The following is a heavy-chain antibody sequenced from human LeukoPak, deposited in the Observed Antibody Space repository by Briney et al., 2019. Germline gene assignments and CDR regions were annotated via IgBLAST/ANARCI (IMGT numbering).Heavy chain of an antibody. CDR2: IYTSGST. Sequence: SETLSLTCTVSGGSISSYYWSWIRQPAGKGLEWIGCIYTSGSTNYNPSLKSQVTMSVDTSKNQFSLQLSPVAAADTAVYYCARESSSWSNWFDPWGQGSLVTVCS. V-gene: IGHV4-4*07. CDR1: GGSISSYY. J-gene: IGHJ5*02. CDR3: ARESSSWSNWFDP. D-gene: IGHD6-13*01.